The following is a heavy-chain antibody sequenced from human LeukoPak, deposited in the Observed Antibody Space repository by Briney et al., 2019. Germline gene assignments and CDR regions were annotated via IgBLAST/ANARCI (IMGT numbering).Heavy chain of an antibody. CDR3: ARDFDDVNGDYYYIPDF. J-gene: IGHJ4*02. CDR2: IRYDATKK. Sequence: PGGSLRLSCAASGFKLSRNGMHWVRQAPGKGLEWVAFIRYDATKKFYGDSVRGRFAISRDDSKSTLYLQMNNLRQEDTAVYFCARDFDDVNGDYYYIPDFWGQGVLVTVSS. CDR1: GFKLSRNG. V-gene: IGHV3-30*02. D-gene: IGHD3-22*01.